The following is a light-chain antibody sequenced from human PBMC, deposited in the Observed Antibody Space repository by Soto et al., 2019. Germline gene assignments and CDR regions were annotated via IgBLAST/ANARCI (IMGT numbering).Light chain of an antibody. V-gene: IGLV1-44*01. J-gene: IGLJ3*02. Sequence: QSVLTQPPSASGTPGQRVTMSCSGSSSNIGSDTVNWYQQPPGAAPKLLIYSNNQRPSGVPDRFSGSKSGTSASLAISGLQSEDEADYHCAAWDDSLHGWVFGGGTKLTVL. CDR3: AAWDDSLHGWV. CDR1: SSNIGSDT. CDR2: SNN.